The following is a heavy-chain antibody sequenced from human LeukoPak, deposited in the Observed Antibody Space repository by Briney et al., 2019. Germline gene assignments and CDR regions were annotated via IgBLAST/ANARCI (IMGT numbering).Heavy chain of an antibody. CDR1: GFTFTTYY. D-gene: IGHD6-13*01. CDR2: INPSGGSA. J-gene: IGHJ3*02. CDR3: ARELGMANHVFDI. Sequence: ASVKVSCKASGFTFTTYYMHWVRRAPGQGLEWMGIINPSGGSASYAQKFQGRVTLTRDTSTSTLYMELSSLRSEDTAVYYCARELGMANHVFDIWGHGTMVIVSS. V-gene: IGHV1-46*01.